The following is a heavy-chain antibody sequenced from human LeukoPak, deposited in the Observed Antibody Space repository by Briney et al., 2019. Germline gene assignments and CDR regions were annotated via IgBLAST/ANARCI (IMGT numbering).Heavy chain of an antibody. V-gene: IGHV3-7*01. CDR2: INQHGGTE. J-gene: IGHJ4*02. CDR3: ARTDPTSYGYFDY. Sequence: PGGSLRLSCAASGFTFSSFWMSWVRQAPGKGLEWVANINQHGGTEKYVDSVKSRFTISRDNAKNLMHLQMNSLRAEDTAVYYCARTDPTSYGYFDYWGQGTLVTVSS. CDR1: GFTFSSFW. D-gene: IGHD3-10*01.